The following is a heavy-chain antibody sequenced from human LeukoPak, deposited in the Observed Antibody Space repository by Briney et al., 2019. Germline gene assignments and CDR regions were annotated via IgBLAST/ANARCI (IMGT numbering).Heavy chain of an antibody. J-gene: IGHJ4*02. CDR1: GGSFSGYY. CDR3: ARTGGSGSKFDY. CDR2: INHSGST. D-gene: IGHD3-10*01. V-gene: IGHV4-34*01. Sequence: SETLSLTCAVYGGSFSGYYWSWIRHPPWKGLELIGEINHSGSTNYNPSLKSRVAISVDTSKNRFSLKLSSVTAADTAVYYCARTGGSGSKFDYWGQGTLVTVSS.